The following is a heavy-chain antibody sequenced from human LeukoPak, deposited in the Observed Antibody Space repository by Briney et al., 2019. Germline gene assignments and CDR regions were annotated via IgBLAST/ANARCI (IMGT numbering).Heavy chain of an antibody. CDR3: ARDVLQDAFDI. D-gene: IGHD2-8*01. Sequence: PGGSLRLSCAASGFTFSSYSMNWVRQAPGKGLEWVSSISSSSSYIYYADSVKGRFTISRDNAKNSLYLQMDSLRAEDTAVYYCARDVLQDAFDIWGQGTMVTVSS. V-gene: IGHV3-21*01. J-gene: IGHJ3*02. CDR2: ISSSSSYI. CDR1: GFTFSSYS.